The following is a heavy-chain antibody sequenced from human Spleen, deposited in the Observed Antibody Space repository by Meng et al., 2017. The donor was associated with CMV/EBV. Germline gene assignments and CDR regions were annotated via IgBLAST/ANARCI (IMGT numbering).Heavy chain of an antibody. Sequence: SETLSLTCTVSGGSISSYYWSWIRQPPGKGLEWIGYIYYSGSTNYNPSLKSRVTISVDTSKNQFSLKLSSVTAADTAVYYCARDDPIGTLYFFDYWGQGTLVTVSS. V-gene: IGHV4-59*01. CDR1: GGSISSYY. CDR2: IYYSGST. CDR3: ARDDPIGTLYFFDY. J-gene: IGHJ4*02. D-gene: IGHD2-2*01.